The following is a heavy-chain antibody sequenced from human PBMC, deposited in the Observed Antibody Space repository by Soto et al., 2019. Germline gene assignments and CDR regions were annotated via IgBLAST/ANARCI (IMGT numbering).Heavy chain of an antibody. D-gene: IGHD3-22*01. Sequence: PSETLSLTCTVSGGSISRGGYYWSWIRQHPGKGLEWIGYIYYSGSTYYNPSLKSRVTISVDTSKNQFSLKLSSVTAADTAVYYCAREDYYDRSGPPYWGQGPLVTVSS. J-gene: IGHJ4*02. CDR3: AREDYYDRSGPPY. V-gene: IGHV4-31*03. CDR1: GGSISRGGYY. CDR2: IYYSGST.